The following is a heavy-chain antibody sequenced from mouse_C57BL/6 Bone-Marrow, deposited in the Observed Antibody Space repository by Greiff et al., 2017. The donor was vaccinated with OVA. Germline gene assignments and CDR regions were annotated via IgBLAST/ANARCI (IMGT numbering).Heavy chain of an antibody. V-gene: IGHV1-85*01. J-gene: IGHJ1*03. CDR1: GYTFTSYD. D-gene: IGHD4-1*01. CDR3: ARALTGTAWYFDV. Sequence: QVQLQQSGPELVKPGASVKLSCKASGYTFTSYDINWVKQRPGQGLEWIGLIYPRDGSTKYNEKFKGKATLTVDTSSSTAYMELHSLTSEDSAVYFCARALTGTAWYFDVWGTGTTVTVSS. CDR2: IYPRDGST.